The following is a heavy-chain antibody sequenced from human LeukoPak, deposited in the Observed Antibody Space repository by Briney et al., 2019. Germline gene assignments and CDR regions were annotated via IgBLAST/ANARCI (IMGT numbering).Heavy chain of an antibody. Sequence: GGSLRLSCAASGFTLSSNYMSWVRQAPGKGLEWVSVIYSGGSTYYADSVKGRFTISRDNSKNTLYLQMNSLTAEDTAMYYCARRGSGIAAAFDYWGQGTLVTVSS. CDR2: IYSGGST. D-gene: IGHD6-13*01. V-gene: IGHV3-53*01. J-gene: IGHJ4*02. CDR3: ARRGSGIAAAFDY. CDR1: GFTLSSNY.